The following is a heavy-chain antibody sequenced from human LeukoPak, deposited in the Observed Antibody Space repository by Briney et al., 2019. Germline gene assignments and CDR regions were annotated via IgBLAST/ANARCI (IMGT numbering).Heavy chain of an antibody. D-gene: IGHD6-13*01. Sequence: PSETLSLTCAVYGGSFSGYYWSWIRQPPGKGLEWIGEINHSGTTFYNPSLKSRLTISVDPSKNQFSMKLNSVTAADTAVYFCARQSRSSSWFSGGPKALNWFDSWAQGTLVTVSS. J-gene: IGHJ5*01. CDR3: ARQSRSSSWFSGGPKALNWFDS. V-gene: IGHV4-34*01. CDR1: GGSFSGYY. CDR2: INHSGTT.